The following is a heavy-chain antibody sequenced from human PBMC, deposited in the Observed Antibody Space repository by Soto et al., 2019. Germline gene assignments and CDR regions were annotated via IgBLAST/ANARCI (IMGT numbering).Heavy chain of an antibody. CDR3: AKDELIWFGESLYNWFDP. CDR2: ISGSGGST. D-gene: IGHD3-10*01. V-gene: IGHV3-23*01. Sequence: HPGGSLRLSCAASGFTFSSYAMSWVRQAPGKGLEWVSAISGSGGSTYYADSVKGRFTISRDNSKNTLYLQMNSLRAEDTAVYYCAKDELIWFGESLYNWFDPWGQGTLVTVSS. J-gene: IGHJ5*02. CDR1: GFTFSSYA.